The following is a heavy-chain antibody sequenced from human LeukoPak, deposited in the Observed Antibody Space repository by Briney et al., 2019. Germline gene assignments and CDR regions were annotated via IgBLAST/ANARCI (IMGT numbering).Heavy chain of an antibody. CDR1: GESISGFY. J-gene: IGHJ3*02. CDR2: IYYSGST. Sequence: SETLSLTCTVSGESISGFYWNWIRQPPGKGLEWLGYIYYSGSTNYNPSLKSRVTISVDTSKNQFSLKLSSVTAADTAVYYCARLVVTATLDAFDIWGQGTMVTVSS. V-gene: IGHV4-59*12. CDR3: ARLVVTATLDAFDI. D-gene: IGHD2-21*02.